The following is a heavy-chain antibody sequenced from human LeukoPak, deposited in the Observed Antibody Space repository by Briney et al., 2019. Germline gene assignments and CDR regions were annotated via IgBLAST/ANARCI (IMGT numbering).Heavy chain of an antibody. Sequence: SETLSLTCAVYGGSFSGYYWSWIRQPPGKGLEWIGEINHSGSTNYNPSLKSRVTISVDTSKNQFSLKLSSVTAADTAVYYCARAAPGIAAAGPLDYWGQGTLVTVSS. CDR2: INHSGST. CDR3: ARAAPGIAAAGPLDY. CDR1: GGSFSGYY. V-gene: IGHV4-34*01. D-gene: IGHD6-13*01. J-gene: IGHJ4*02.